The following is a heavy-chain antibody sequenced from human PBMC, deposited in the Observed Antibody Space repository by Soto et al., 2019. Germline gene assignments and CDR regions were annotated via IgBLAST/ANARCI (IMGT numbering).Heavy chain of an antibody. J-gene: IGHJ5*02. CDR3: VRDGRCSTCCCYGNWFDP. D-gene: IGHD2-15*01. V-gene: IGHV3-74*01. Sequence: GGSLRLSCAASGFTFSTYWMHWIRHVPGKGLEGGSRINSDASHTYYADSEKGRFTISRHNAKNTLHLEMNSLSAEDTAVYYCVRDGRCSTCCCYGNWFDPWGQGTLVTVSS. CDR2: INSDASHT. CDR1: GFTFSTYW.